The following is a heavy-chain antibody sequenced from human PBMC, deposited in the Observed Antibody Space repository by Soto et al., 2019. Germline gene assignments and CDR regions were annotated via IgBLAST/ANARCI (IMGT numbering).Heavy chain of an antibody. D-gene: IGHD4-17*01. J-gene: IGHJ5*02. CDR2: IYYSGST. Sequence: PSETLSLTCTVSGGSMSSYYCSWIRQPPGKGLEWIGYIYYSGSTNYNPSLKSRVTISVDTCKNQFSLKLSSVTAADTAVYYCERVSPYGHYVGKWFDPWGQGTLVTVSS. CDR1: GGSMSSYY. CDR3: ERVSPYGHYVGKWFDP. V-gene: IGHV4-59*01.